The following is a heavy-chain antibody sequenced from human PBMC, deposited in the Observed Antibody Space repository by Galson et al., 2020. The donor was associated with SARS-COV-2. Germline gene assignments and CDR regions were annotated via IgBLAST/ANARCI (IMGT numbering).Heavy chain of an antibody. CDR1: GFTFSSYG. CDR3: ARDPHEWELLPPGFDY. V-gene: IGHV3-33*01. Sequence: GESLKISCAASGFTFSSYGMHWVRQAPGKGLEWVAVIWYDGSNKYYADSVKGRFTISRDNSKNTLYLQMNSLRAEDTAVYYCARDPHEWELLPPGFDYWGQGTLVTVSS. D-gene: IGHD1-26*01. CDR2: IWYDGSNK. J-gene: IGHJ4*02.